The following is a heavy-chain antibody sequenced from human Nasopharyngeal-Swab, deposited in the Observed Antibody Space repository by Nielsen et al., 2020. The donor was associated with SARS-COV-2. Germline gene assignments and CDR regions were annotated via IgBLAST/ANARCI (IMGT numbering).Heavy chain of an antibody. CDR2: IHAGNCNT. CDR3: ARGRAAAGTLDY. V-gene: IGHV1-3*01. CDR1: GYTFPSYA. D-gene: IGHD6-13*01. J-gene: IGHJ4*02. Sequence: ASVTVSCQASGYTFPSYAMHWLGQAPGQGLEWMGWIHAGNCNTKYSQKFQGRVTITRDTSASTAYMELSSLRSEDTAVYYCARGRAAAGTLDYWVQGTLVTVSS.